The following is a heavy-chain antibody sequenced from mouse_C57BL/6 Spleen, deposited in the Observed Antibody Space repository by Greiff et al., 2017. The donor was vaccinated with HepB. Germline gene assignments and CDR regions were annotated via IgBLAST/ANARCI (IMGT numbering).Heavy chain of an antibody. CDR1: GYTFTSYW. V-gene: IGHV1-50*01. CDR2: IDPSDSYT. Sequence: VKLQQPGAELVKPGASVKLSCKASGYTFTSYWMQWVKQRPGQGLEWIGEIDPSDSYTNYNQKFKGKATLTVDTSSSTAYMQLSSLTSEDSAVYYCARGKLRWYFDVWGTGTTVTVSS. CDR3: ARGKLRWYFDV. D-gene: IGHD1-1*01. J-gene: IGHJ1*03.